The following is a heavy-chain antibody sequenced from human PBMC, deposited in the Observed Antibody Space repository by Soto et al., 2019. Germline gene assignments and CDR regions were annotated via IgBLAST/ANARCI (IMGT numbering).Heavy chain of an antibody. CDR3: TTVLEY. Sequence: EVQLVQSGGGSVQPGGSLRLSCAASGFTFTNYWMHWVRQVPGKGLVWVSRIDGVGAGTSYSDSVRGRFTISRDNAENMLYLQMTSLRAEDTAVYYCTTVLEYWGQGTRVTVSS. CDR1: GFTFTNYW. V-gene: IGHV3-74*01. J-gene: IGHJ4*02. CDR2: IDGVGAGT.